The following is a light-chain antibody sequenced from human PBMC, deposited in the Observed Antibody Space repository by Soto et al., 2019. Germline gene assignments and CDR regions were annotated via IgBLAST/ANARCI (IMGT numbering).Light chain of an antibody. CDR1: QRISSY. V-gene: IGKV1-39*01. Sequence: DIQVSQSPSSLSASVADRVTITCRTSQRISSYLNWFQQKPGKAPKLLIYAASTLQSGVPSRFSGSGSGTHFTLTISDLQPEDFATYYCQQTYTTPLTFGGGTKVDIK. J-gene: IGKJ4*01. CDR2: AAS. CDR3: QQTYTTPLT.